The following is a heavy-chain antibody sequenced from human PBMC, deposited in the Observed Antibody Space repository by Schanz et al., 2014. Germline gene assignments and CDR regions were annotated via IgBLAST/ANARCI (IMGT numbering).Heavy chain of an antibody. Sequence: QVQLQESGPGLVKPSQTLSLTCAVSGGSIRSGGYSWSWIRQPPGKGLEWIGYIYYSGSTYYNPSLKSRVTISVDTSKNQFSLMLGSVTAADTAMYYCAKRCSSTSCSHGAFDIWGQGTMVTVSS. V-gene: IGHV4-30-4*07. CDR1: GGSIRSGGYS. J-gene: IGHJ3*02. CDR3: AKRCSSTSCSHGAFDI. CDR2: IYYSGST. D-gene: IGHD2-2*01.